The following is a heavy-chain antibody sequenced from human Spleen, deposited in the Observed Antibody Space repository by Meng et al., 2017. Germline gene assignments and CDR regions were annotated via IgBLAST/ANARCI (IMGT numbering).Heavy chain of an antibody. Sequence: QGERTGAGPGLVQPSGTLSLTGVVSGGSLSCNNWGRWVRQPPGKGLEWIGEIYQTGSTNYNPSLKSRVTISVDKSKNQFSLKLSSVTAADTAVYYCARDRLSALPYYDSSGYTTGFDPWGQGTLVTVSS. V-gene: IGHV4-4*02. CDR3: ARDRLSALPYYDSSGYTTGFDP. CDR2: IYQTGST. J-gene: IGHJ5*02. D-gene: IGHD3-22*01. CDR1: GGSLSCNNW.